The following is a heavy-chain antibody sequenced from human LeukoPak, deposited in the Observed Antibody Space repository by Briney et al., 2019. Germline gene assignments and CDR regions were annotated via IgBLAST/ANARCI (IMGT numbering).Heavy chain of an antibody. CDR2: IRSDGITE. CDR1: GFTFSSYG. CDR3: AKDRQRFIVGASGGLAGFDY. D-gene: IGHD1-26*01. Sequence: PGGSLRLSCAASGFTFSSYGMHWVRQAPDKGLEWVAYIRSDGITEYYADSVKGRFTISRDNSKNTLYLQMNSLRAEGTAVYYCAKDRQRFIVGASGGLAGFDYWGLGTLVTVSS. V-gene: IGHV3-30*02. J-gene: IGHJ4*02.